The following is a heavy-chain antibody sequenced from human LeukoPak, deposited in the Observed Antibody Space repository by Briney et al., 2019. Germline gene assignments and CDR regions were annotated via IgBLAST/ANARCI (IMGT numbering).Heavy chain of an antibody. CDR2: INPNSGGT. V-gene: IGHV1-2*02. D-gene: IGHD3-10*01. J-gene: IGHJ4*02. CDR3: ARVPELLWFGEFPY. CDR1: GYTFTGYY. Sequence: GASVKVSCNASGYTFTGYYMHWVRQAPGQGLEWMGWINPNSGGTNYAQKFQGRVTMTRDTSISTAYMELSRLRSDDTAVYYCARVPELLWFGEFPYWGEGTLVTVSS.